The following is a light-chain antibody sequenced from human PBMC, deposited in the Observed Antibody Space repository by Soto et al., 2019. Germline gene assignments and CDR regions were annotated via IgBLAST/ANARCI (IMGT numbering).Light chain of an antibody. Sequence: DIQMTQSPSTLSASVGDRVTITCRASQIIGTYLAWHQQKPGKAPKVLIYDASGLQRGVPSRFSGSGSGTEFTLTIRSLQPEDFATYYCQQSHSIPLTFGQGTKVEIK. CDR1: QIIGTY. V-gene: IGKV1-5*01. J-gene: IGKJ1*01. CDR2: DAS. CDR3: QQSHSIPLT.